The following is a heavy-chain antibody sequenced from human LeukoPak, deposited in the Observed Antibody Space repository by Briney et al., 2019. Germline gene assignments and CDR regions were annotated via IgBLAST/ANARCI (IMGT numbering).Heavy chain of an antibody. V-gene: IGHV4-59*01. CDR2: IYYTGTT. J-gene: IGHJ4*02. CDR1: GGSIRNYY. D-gene: IGHD5-18*01. Sequence: PSATQSLNCSVAGGSIRNYYWSWFRQPPGKGLEWIGYIYYTGTTNYNASLQSRVTISVDISKNQFSLKVTSVSAEDTAVYYCARAVDTELRLFFDYWGQGTLVTVSS. CDR3: ARAVDTELRLFFDY.